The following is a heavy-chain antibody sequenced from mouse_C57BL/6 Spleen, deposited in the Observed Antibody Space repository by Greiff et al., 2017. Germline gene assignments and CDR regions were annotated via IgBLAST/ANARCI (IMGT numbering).Heavy chain of an antibody. CDR1: GYTFTEYT. D-gene: IGHD1-1*01. CDR2: FYPGSGSI. Sequence: VQVVESGAELVKPGASVKLSCKASGYTFTEYTIHWVKQRSGQGLEWIGWFYPGSGSIKYNEKFKDKATLTADKPSSTVYMELSRLTSEDSAVYFCARHEEDYYGSSPSFAYWGQGTLVTVSA. J-gene: IGHJ3*01. V-gene: IGHV1-62-2*01. CDR3: ARHEEDYYGSSPSFAY.